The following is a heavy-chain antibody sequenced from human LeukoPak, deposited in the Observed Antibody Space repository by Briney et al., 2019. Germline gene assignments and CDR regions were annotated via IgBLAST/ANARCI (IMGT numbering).Heavy chain of an antibody. CDR2: IKQDGSEK. V-gene: IGHV3-7*01. D-gene: IGHD5-18*01. CDR1: GFTFSSYW. CDR3: ARSLGYSYISARPKPFDY. J-gene: IGHJ4*02. Sequence: GGSLRLSCAASGFTFSSYWMSWVRQAPGKGLEWVANIKQDGSEKYYVDSVKGRFTISRDNAKNSLYLQMNSLRAEDTAVYYCARSLGYSYISARPKPFDYWGQGTLVTVSS.